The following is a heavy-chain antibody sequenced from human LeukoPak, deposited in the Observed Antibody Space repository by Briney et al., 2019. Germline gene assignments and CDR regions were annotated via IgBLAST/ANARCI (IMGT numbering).Heavy chain of an antibody. CDR1: GFTFSSYA. D-gene: IGHD4/OR15-4a*01. V-gene: IGHV3-21*01. CDR2: ISSSSSYI. CDR3: AVLGWFDP. J-gene: IGHJ5*02. Sequence: GGSLRLSCAASGFTFSSYAMSWVRQAPGKGLEWVSSISSSSSYIYYADSVKGRFTISRDNAKNSLYLQMNSLRAEDTAVYYCAVLGWFDPWGQGTLVTVSS.